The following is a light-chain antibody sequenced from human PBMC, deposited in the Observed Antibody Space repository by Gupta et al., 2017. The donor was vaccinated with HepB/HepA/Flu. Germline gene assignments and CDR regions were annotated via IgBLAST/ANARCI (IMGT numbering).Light chain of an antibody. Sequence: ETEMTQSPAVLSVSPGQRVTLSCRASQSVSNNLAWYHQKPGQVPRLLIYGASTRATAIPARFSGSGSGTEFTLTISDLQPEDFAIYYCQQYNNWPPITFGQGTRLEIK. V-gene: IGKV3-15*01. CDR1: QSVSNN. J-gene: IGKJ5*01. CDR2: GAS. CDR3: QQYNNWPPIT.